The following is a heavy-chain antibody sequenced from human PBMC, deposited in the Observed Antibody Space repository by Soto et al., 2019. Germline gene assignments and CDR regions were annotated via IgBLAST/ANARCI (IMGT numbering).Heavy chain of an antibody. D-gene: IGHD5-18*01. J-gene: IGHJ6*02. CDR1: GGTFSSYA. CDR3: AGSSWSTAMQNYYYYYGMDV. V-gene: IGHV1-69*13. Sequence: SVKVSCKASGGTFSSYAISWVRQAPGQGLEWMGGIIPIFGTANYAQKFQGRVTITADESTSTAYMEPSSLRSEDTAVYYCAGSSWSTAMQNYYYYYGMDVWGQGTTVTVSS. CDR2: IIPIFGTA.